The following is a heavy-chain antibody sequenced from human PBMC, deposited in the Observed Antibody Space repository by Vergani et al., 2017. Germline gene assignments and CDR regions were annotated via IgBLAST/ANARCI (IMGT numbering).Heavy chain of an antibody. Sequence: QEQLLQSGGGVVQPGGSLRLSCIGSGYTFGHFDMHWVRQAPGKGLAWVAFIRYDGTQKYYADSVKGRFTISRDNSKSTLYLQMNSLRTEDTAVYYCATKSCGTPVCQIGYFREWGQGTLVTVSS. CDR2: IRYDGTQK. CDR1: GYTFGHFD. V-gene: IGHV3-30*02. D-gene: IGHD1-1*01. J-gene: IGHJ1*01. CDR3: ATKSCGTPVCQIGYFRE.